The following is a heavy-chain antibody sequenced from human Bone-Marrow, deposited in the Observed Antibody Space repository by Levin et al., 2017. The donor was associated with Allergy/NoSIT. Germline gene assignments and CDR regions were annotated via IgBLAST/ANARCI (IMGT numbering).Heavy chain of an antibody. CDR2: FSSTGGST. V-gene: IGHV3-23*01. J-gene: IGHJ4*02. Sequence: GGSLRLSCAASGFTFSSYAMSWVRQAPGKGPEWVSGFSSTGGSTYYADSVKGRFTISRDNSKSTLYLQMNSLRVEDTAVYSCARRLSGTYPGGTHPFDYWGQGTLVTVSS. CDR1: GFTFSSYA. CDR3: ARRLSGTYPGGTHPFDY. D-gene: IGHD1/OR15-1a*01.